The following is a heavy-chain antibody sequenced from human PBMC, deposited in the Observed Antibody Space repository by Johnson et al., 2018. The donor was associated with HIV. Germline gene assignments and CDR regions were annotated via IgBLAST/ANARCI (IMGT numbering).Heavy chain of an antibody. J-gene: IGHJ3*02. D-gene: IGHD1-26*01. CDR2: IGTAGDT. V-gene: IGHV3-13*01. Sequence: MLLVESGGGVVQPGRSLRLSCVASGFTFSSYDMHWVRQATGKGLEWLSAIGTAGDTYYPGSVKGRFTISRENAKNSLYLQMNSLRAGDTAVYYCAGRELDAFDIWGQGTMVTVSS. CDR3: AGRELDAFDI. CDR1: GFTFSSYD.